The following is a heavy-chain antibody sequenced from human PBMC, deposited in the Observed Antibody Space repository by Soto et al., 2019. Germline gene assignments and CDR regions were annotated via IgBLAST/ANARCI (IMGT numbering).Heavy chain of an antibody. CDR3: ARNPFDFWSGYYMSNFDY. D-gene: IGHD3-3*01. CDR1: GASVTGFY. V-gene: IGHV4-4*08. J-gene: IGHJ4*02. CDR2: VFHSGST. Sequence: PSETLSLTCSVSGASVTGFYWSWIRQPPGKGLEWIGYVFHSGSTYYNPSLKSRVTISVDTSKNQFSLKLSSVTAADTAVYYCARNPFDFWSGYYMSNFDYWGQGTLVTVSS.